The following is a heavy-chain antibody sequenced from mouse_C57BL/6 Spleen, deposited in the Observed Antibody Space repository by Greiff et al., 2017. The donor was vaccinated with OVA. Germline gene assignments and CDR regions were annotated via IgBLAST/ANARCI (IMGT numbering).Heavy chain of an antibody. CDR3: ARCYGNLYAMDY. V-gene: IGHV1-55*01. D-gene: IGHD2-1*01. Sequence: QVQLQQSGAELVKPGASVKMSCKASGYTFTSYWITWVKQRPGQGLEWIGDIYPGSGSTNYNEKFKSKATLTVDTSSSTAYMQLSSLTSEDSAVYYCARCYGNLYAMDYWGQGTSVTVSS. CDR2: IYPGSGST. J-gene: IGHJ4*01. CDR1: GYTFTSYW.